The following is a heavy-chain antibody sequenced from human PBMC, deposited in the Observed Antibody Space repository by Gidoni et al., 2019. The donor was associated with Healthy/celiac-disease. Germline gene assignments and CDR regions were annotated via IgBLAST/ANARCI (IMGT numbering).Heavy chain of an antibody. CDR3: AKTHLPDYYDSSGYYNTYYFDY. V-gene: IGHV3-30*18. J-gene: IGHJ4*02. CDR2: ISYDGSNK. Sequence: SCAASGFIFSSYGMHWVRQAPGKGLEWVAVISYDGSNKYYADSVKGRFTISRDNSKNTLYLQMNSLRAEDTAVYYCAKTHLPDYYDSSGYYNTYYFDYWGQGTLVTVSS. D-gene: IGHD3-22*01. CDR1: GFIFSSYG.